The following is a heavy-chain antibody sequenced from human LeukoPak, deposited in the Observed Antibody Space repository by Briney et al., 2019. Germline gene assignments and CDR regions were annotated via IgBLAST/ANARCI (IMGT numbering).Heavy chain of an antibody. CDR1: GFTFSSYA. D-gene: IGHD3-10*01. Sequence: HPGRSLRLSCAASGFTFSSYAMHWVRQAPGKGLEWVAVISYDGSNKYYADSVKGRFTISRDNSKNTLYLQMKSLRAEDTAVYYCAREGYYYGSGSYSPSSQRNGFDYWGQGTLVTVSS. CDR3: AREGYYYGSGSYSPSSQRNGFDY. V-gene: IGHV3-30*04. J-gene: IGHJ4*02. CDR2: ISYDGSNK.